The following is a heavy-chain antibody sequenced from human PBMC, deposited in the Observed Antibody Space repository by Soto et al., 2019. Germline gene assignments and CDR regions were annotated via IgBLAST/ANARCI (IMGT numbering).Heavy chain of an antibody. V-gene: IGHV4-31*03. D-gene: IGHD5-12*01. J-gene: IGHJ4*02. CDR3: ARDRDGYRLFDF. CDR1: GGSIVSGGHY. CDR2: INYSGTT. Sequence: QVSLQESGPGLVQSSQTLSLTCTVSGGSIVSGGHYWSWIRHHPGKGLQWIGYINYSGTTFYNPSLKSRVIISVDTSKNQFSLRLNSVTAADTAFYYCARDRDGYRLFDFWGQGTLVTVSS.